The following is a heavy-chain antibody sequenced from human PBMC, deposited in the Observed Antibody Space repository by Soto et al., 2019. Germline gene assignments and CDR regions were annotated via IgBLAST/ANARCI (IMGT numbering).Heavy chain of an antibody. V-gene: IGHV4-4*02. CDR1: GGSISSSNW. Sequence: PSETLSLTCTVSGGSISSSNWWSWVRLPPGKGLEWIGEIYHSGGTNYNPSLKSRVTISVDKSKNQFSLKLSSVTAADTAVYYCARVAVAGTRFDDWGQGTLVTVSS. D-gene: IGHD6-19*01. J-gene: IGHJ4*02. CDR2: IYHSGGT. CDR3: ARVAVAGTRFDD.